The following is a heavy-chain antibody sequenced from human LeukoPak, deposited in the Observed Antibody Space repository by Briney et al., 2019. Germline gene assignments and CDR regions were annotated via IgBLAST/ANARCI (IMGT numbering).Heavy chain of an antibody. CDR1: GFTFSTYS. CDR3: ARGRSGWDGVHDY. V-gene: IGHV3-21*01. D-gene: IGHD6-19*01. J-gene: IGHJ4*02. Sequence: PGGSLRLSCAASGFTFSTYSMTWVRQAPGEGLEWVSSISSGSYYIYQADSVKGRFTISRDNAKNSLYLQMNSLRAEDTAVYYCARGRSGWDGVHDYWGQGTLVTVSS. CDR2: ISSGSYYI.